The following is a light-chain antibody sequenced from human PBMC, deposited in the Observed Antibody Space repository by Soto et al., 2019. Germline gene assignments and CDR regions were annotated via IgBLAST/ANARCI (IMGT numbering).Light chain of an antibody. CDR3: QSYDSSLSGSEV. CDR2: RNN. J-gene: IGLJ2*01. Sequence: QSVLTQPPSASGTPGQRVTISCSGSSSNIGSNFVYWYQQFPGTAPKLLIYRNNQRPSGVPDRFSGSKSGTSASLAISGLPSEDEADYYCQSYDSSLSGSEVFGGGTKVTVL. V-gene: IGLV1-47*01. CDR1: SSNIGSNF.